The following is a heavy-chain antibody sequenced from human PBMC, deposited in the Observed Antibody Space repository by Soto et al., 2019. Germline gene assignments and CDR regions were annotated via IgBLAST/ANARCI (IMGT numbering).Heavy chain of an antibody. CDR2: IIPIFGTA. V-gene: IGHV1-69*13. Sequence: SVKVSCKASGGTFSSYAISWARQAPGQGLEWMGGIIPIFGTANYAQKFQGRVTITADESTSTAYMELSSLRSEDTAVYYCARGGEMATIPYYFDYWGQGTLVTVS. CDR1: GGTFSSYA. CDR3: ARGGEMATIPYYFDY. D-gene: IGHD5-12*01. J-gene: IGHJ4*02.